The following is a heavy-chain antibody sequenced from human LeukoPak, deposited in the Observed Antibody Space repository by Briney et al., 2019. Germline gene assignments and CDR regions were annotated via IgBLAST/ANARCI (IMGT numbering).Heavy chain of an antibody. J-gene: IGHJ6*03. CDR2: VNPNSGGT. D-gene: IGHD1-14*01. V-gene: IGHV1-2*06. CDR1: GYTFTSYD. Sequence: ASVKVSCKASGYTFTSYDIHWVRQATGQGLEWMGRVNPNSGGTNYAQKFQGRVTMTRDTSISTAYMELSRLRSDDTAVYYCARDGSVSDYMDVWGKGTTVTVSS. CDR3: ARDGSVSDYMDV.